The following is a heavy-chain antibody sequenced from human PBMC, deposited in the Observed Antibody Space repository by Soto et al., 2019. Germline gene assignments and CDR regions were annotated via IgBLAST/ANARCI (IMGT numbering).Heavy chain of an antibody. D-gene: IGHD6-19*01. V-gene: IGHV3-30*18. CDR1: GFTFSDNG. CDR2: ISYDGSNK. Sequence: QVQLVESGGGVVQPGRSLTLSCAASGFTFSDNGMHWVHQAPGKGLEWVSVISYDGSNKYYGDSVKGRFTISRDNSKNTMYLQMNSLRADDTAVYYCAKGDGAGHYYGMDVWGQGTTVTVSS. CDR3: AKGDGAGHYYGMDV. J-gene: IGHJ6*02.